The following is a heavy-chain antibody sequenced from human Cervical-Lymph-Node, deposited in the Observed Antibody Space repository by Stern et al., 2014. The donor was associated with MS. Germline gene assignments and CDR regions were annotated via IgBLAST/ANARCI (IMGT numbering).Heavy chain of an antibody. CDR1: GYTFTSND. CDR3: ARGCTSTSCYKS. D-gene: IGHD2-2*02. J-gene: IGHJ5*02. V-gene: IGHV1-8*01. Sequence: QMQLVQSGAEVKKPGASVTVSCKASGYTFTSNDINWVRQATGRGLEWMGWMNPNSGNAGYAQKFQGRVTMTRNTSISTAYMELSSLTSEDTAVYYCARGCTSTSCYKSWGQGTLVTVSS. CDR2: MNPNSGNA.